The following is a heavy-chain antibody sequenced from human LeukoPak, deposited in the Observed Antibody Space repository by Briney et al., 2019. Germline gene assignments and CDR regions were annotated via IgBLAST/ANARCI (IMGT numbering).Heavy chain of an antibody. V-gene: IGHV3-48*01. CDR1: GFTFSNHT. Sequence: GGSLRLSCAASGFTFSNHTMAWVRQAPGKGLEWLSYISGTTSAIYYADSVKGRFIISRDNADNSLYLQMNSLKAEDTAVYYCARALYFLDVWGKGTTVTVSS. CDR2: ISGTTSAI. J-gene: IGHJ6*03. CDR3: ARALYFLDV.